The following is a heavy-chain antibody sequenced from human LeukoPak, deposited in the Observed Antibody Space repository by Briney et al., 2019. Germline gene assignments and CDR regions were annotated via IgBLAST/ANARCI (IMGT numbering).Heavy chain of an antibody. J-gene: IGHJ4*02. D-gene: IGHD3-3*01. CDR2: INPNSGGT. V-gene: IGHV1-2*02. CDR3: ARVEWHPVYFDY. Sequence: ASVKVSCKASGYTFTGYYTHWVRQAPGQGLEWMGWINPNSGGTNYAQKFQGRVTMTRDTSISTAYMELSRLRSDDTAVYYCARVEWHPVYFDYWGQGTLVTVSS. CDR1: GYTFTGYY.